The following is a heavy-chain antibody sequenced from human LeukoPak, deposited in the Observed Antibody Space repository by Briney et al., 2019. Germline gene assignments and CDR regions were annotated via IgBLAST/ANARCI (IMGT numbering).Heavy chain of an antibody. D-gene: IGHD3-22*01. CDR3: ASLKNYYDSSGYLVTDAFDI. J-gene: IGHJ3*02. CDR2: INPSDGST. V-gene: IGHV1-46*01. Sequence: ASVKVSCKASRYTFTNYHIHWVRQAPGQGLEWMGIINPSDGSTSYAQRFHVRVTMTTDTSTSTAYMELRSLKSDDTAVYYCASLKNYYDSSGYLVTDAFDIWGQGTMVTVSS. CDR1: RYTFTNYH.